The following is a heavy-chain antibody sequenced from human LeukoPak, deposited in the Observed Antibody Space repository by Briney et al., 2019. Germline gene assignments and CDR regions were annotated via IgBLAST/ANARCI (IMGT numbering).Heavy chain of an antibody. CDR3: ARNENSGWGYFDY. J-gene: IGHJ4*02. V-gene: IGHV3-23*01. Sequence: GGSLRLSCAASRFTFNSYAMSWVRQAPGKGLEWVSVIGGSNGITFYVGSVKGRFTISRDNSKDTLYLQMNSLRAEGTAVYYCARNENSGWGYFDYWGQGTLVTVSS. D-gene: IGHD5-12*01. CDR1: RFTFNSYA. CDR2: IGGSNGIT.